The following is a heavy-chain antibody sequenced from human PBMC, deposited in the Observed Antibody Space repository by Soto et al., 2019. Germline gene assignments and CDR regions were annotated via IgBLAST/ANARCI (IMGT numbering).Heavy chain of an antibody. Sequence: SETLSLTCVVSGGSISRGDFSWTWIRQPPGKGLEWVGYIYRSGSTYYNPSLKSPVSIPLDKSKNQFSLKLTSVTAADTAMYYCARDIRGYSRAFDYWGNGILVTVSS. D-gene: IGHD5-18*01. J-gene: IGHJ4*01. CDR3: ARDIRGYSRAFDY. CDR1: GGSISRGDFS. V-gene: IGHV4-30-2*01. CDR2: IYRSGST.